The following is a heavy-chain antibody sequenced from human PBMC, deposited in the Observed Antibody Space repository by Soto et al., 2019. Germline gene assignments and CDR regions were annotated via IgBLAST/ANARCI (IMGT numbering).Heavy chain of an antibody. CDR3: ARARYSSSSSYYYYGMDV. CDR1: GGTFSSYA. V-gene: IGHV1-69*01. J-gene: IGHJ6*02. Sequence: QVQLVQSGAEVKKPGSSVNVSCKASGGTFSSYAISWVRQAPGQGLEWMGGIIPIFGTANYAQKFQGRVTITADESTSTAYMELSSLRSEDTAVYYCARARYSSSSSYYYYGMDVWGQGTTVTVSS. CDR2: IIPIFGTA. D-gene: IGHD6-6*01.